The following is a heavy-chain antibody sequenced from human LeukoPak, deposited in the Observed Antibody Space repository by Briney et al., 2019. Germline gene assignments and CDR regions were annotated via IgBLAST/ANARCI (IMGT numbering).Heavy chain of an antibody. CDR1: GYTFITYG. Sequence: SVKVSCKASGYTFITYGITWVRQAPGQGLEWMGGIIPIFGTANYAQKFQGRVTITADESTSTAYMELSSLRSEDTAVYYCARGDYYDSSGYYYYYYGMDVWGQGTTVTVSS. CDR3: ARGDYYDSSGYYYYYYGMDV. CDR2: IIPIFGTA. J-gene: IGHJ6*02. V-gene: IGHV1-69*13. D-gene: IGHD3-22*01.